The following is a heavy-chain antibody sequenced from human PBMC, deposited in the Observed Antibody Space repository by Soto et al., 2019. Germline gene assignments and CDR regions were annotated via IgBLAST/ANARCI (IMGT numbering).Heavy chain of an antibody. CDR1: GFSLTNSGVG. D-gene: IGHD2-21*01. CDR2: IYWDNDR. V-gene: IGHV2-5*02. J-gene: IGHJ5*01. CDR3: AHRFTYSGPWDVGWFDS. Sequence: QITLKESGPTLVEPTQTLTLTCSFSGFSLTNSGVGVGWFRPAQGKALECLGIIYWDNDRRYNPSLKTRLTITKDPSKNQVVLKLTYMEPVDTGTYYCAHRFTYSGPWDVGWFDSWGQGTPVTVS.